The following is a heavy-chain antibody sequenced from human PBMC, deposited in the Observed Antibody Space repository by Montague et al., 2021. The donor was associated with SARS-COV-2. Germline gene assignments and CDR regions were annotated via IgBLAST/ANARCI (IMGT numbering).Heavy chain of an antibody. D-gene: IGHD5-18*01. CDR2: INTNTGNP. CDR3: ARDWYSYGYRFLAY. Sequence: SVKVSCKASGYTFTSYAMNWVRQAPGQGLEWMGWINTNTGNPTYAQGFTGRFVFSLDTSVSTAYLQISSLRAEDTAVYYCARDWYSYGYRFLAYWGQGTLVTVSS. J-gene: IGHJ4*02. V-gene: IGHV7-4-1*02. CDR1: GYTFTSYA.